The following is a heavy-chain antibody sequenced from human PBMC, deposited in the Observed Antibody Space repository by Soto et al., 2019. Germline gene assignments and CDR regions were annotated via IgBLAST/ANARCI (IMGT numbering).Heavy chain of an antibody. Sequence: QVQLVQSGAEVKKPGASVKVSCKASGYTFTSYAMHWVRQAPGQRLEWMGWINAGNGNTKYSQKFQGRVTITRDTSESTAYMELSSLRSEDTALYYCARETKYYDILTGYYMGPDYYCGMDVWGQGTTVTVSS. D-gene: IGHD3-9*01. CDR2: INAGNGNT. CDR1: GYTFTSYA. J-gene: IGHJ6*02. V-gene: IGHV1-3*01. CDR3: ARETKYYDILTGYYMGPDYYCGMDV.